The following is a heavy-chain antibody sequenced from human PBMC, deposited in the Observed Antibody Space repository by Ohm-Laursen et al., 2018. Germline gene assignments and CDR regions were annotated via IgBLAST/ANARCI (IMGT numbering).Heavy chain of an antibody. D-gene: IGHD3-10*01. CDR2: ISYDGSNK. V-gene: IGHV3-30*03. J-gene: IGHJ4*02. CDR3: ATVPRYYYGSGSYPDY. Sequence: SLRLSCAASGFTFSSYGMHWVRQAPGKGLEWVAVISYDGSNKYYADSVKGRLTISRDNSKNTLYLQMNSLRAEDTAVYYCATVPRYYYGSGSYPDYWGQGTLVTVSS. CDR1: GFTFSSYG.